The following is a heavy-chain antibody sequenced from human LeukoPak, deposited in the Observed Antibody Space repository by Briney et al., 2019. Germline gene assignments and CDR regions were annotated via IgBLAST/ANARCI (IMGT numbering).Heavy chain of an antibody. D-gene: IGHD4-17*01. CDR1: GFTFSTYA. CDR3: AKDLWDYGDSRPKPMDV. J-gene: IGHJ6*03. Sequence: PGGSLRLSCAASGFTFSTYAISWVRQAPGKGLEWVSGVSGSGDNTYYADSVKGRFTVSRDNSKSTVYLQMNSLRAEDTAVYYCAKDLWDYGDSRPKPMDVWGKGTTVIVSS. CDR2: VSGSGDNT. V-gene: IGHV3-23*01.